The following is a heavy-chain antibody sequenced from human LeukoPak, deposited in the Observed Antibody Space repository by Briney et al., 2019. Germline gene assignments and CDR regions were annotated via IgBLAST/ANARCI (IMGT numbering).Heavy chain of an antibody. J-gene: IGHJ5*02. Sequence: SETLSLTCAVHGGSFSGYYWNWIRQPPGKGLEWIGESNDFGRTSYNPSLKSRVTISVDTSKNQISLKVTSVTAADTAVYYCARPSYFGSGRYDLWGQGTPVTVSS. CDR2: SNDFGRT. V-gene: IGHV4-34*01. D-gene: IGHD3-10*01. CDR1: GGSFSGYY. CDR3: ARPSYFGSGRYDL.